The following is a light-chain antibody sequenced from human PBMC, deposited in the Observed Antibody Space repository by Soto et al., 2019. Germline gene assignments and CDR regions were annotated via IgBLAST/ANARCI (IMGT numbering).Light chain of an antibody. CDR1: QSVLYSSNNKNY. CDR3: QQYESTPPS. J-gene: IGKJ2*01. CDR2: WAS. V-gene: IGKV4-1*01. Sequence: DIVMTQSPDSLAVSLGERATINCKSSQSVLYSSNNKNYLAWYQQRPGQPPKLIIYWASTRESGVSDRFSGSGSGTDFTLTITSQQAEDVSVYYCQQYESTPPSFGQGTKLEIK.